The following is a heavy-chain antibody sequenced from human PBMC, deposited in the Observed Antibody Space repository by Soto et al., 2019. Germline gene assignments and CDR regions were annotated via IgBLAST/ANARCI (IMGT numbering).Heavy chain of an antibody. V-gene: IGHV4-39*07. D-gene: IGHD3-3*01. CDR2: INYRGST. CDR1: GGSISSSSYY. CDR3: VRGQPHRITIFEVVIRSYDYGMDV. Sequence: SETLSLTCTVSGGSISSSSYYWTWIRQTPGKGLEWIGEINYRGSTYYNPSLESRITMAVDTSKNQFSLKLSSVTAADTAVYFCVRGQPHRITIFEVVIRSYDYGMDVWGQGTTVTSP. J-gene: IGHJ6*02.